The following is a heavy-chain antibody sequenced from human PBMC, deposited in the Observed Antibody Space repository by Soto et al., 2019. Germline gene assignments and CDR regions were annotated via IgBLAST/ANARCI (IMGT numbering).Heavy chain of an antibody. J-gene: IGHJ6*02. CDR2: INPNSGGT. Sequence: GASVKVSCKASGYTFTGYYMHWVRQAPGQGLEWMGWINPNSGGTNYAQKFQGRVTMTRDTSISTAYMELSRLRSDDTAVYYCARDQMQKGDSSSRVGYYYYYGMDAWGQGTTVTVSS. V-gene: IGHV1-2*02. CDR1: GYTFTGYY. CDR3: ARDQMQKGDSSSRVGYYYYYGMDA. D-gene: IGHD6-6*01.